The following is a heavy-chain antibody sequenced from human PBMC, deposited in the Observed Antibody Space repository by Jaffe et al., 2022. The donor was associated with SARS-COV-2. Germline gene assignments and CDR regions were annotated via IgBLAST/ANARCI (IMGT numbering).Heavy chain of an antibody. V-gene: IGHV3-33*01. CDR1: GFTFSSYG. CDR2: IWYDGSNK. J-gene: IGHJ4*02. D-gene: IGHD6-19*01. Sequence: QVQLVESGGGVVQPGRSLRLSCAASGFTFSSYGMHWVRQAPGKGLEWVAVIWYDGSNKYYADSVKGRFTISRDNSKNTLYLQMNSLRAEDTAVYYCAREGEDRYLRLVPPYFDYWGQGTLVTVSS. CDR3: AREGEDRYLRLVPPYFDY.